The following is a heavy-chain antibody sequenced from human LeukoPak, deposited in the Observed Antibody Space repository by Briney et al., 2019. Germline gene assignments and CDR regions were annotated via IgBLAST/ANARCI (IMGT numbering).Heavy chain of an antibody. J-gene: IGHJ4*02. CDR1: GFTFSSYE. CDR2: IFSGGGT. Sequence: GGSLRLSCAASGFTFSSYEMNWVRQTPGKGLEWVSLIFSGGGTNSGDSVKGRFAISKDNSKNTLHLQMNSLSVEDTAMSYCARDAYYYVSGRQGYFDHWGQGTLVSVSS. V-gene: IGHV3-66*01. CDR3: ARDAYYYVSGRQGYFDH. D-gene: IGHD3-10*01.